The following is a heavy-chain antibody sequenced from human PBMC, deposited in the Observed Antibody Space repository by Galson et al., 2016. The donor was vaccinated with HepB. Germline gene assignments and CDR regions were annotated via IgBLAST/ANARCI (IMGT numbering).Heavy chain of an antibody. CDR2: IYSGDYT. CDR3: ARDLVVTRNYYYYHYMDV. Sequence: SLRLSCAPSGFSVSNNYMNWVRQAPGKGLEWVSVIYSGDYTYYADSVKGRFIISRDISKNTLYLQMNRLRAEDTAVYYCARDLVVTRNYYYYHYMDVWGKGTTVTVSS. V-gene: IGHV3-53*01. D-gene: IGHD3-22*01. J-gene: IGHJ6*03. CDR1: GFSVSNNY.